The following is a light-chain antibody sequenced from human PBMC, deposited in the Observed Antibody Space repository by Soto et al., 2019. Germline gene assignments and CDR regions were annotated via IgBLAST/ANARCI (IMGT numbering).Light chain of an antibody. CDR3: QQYSSYLCT. J-gene: IGKJ3*01. CDR2: KAS. V-gene: IGKV1-5*03. Sequence: DIQMTQSPSTLSASVGDRVTITCRASQSISSWLAWYQQKPGKAPKLLIYKASTLESGVPSRFSGSGSGTEFTLTISSLQPDDFATYYCQQYSSYLCTFGPGTKVDIK. CDR1: QSISSW.